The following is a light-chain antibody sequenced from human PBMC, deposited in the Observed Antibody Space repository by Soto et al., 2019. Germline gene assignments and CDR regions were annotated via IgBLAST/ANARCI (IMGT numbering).Light chain of an antibody. J-gene: IGLJ1*01. Sequence: ALTQPASVSGSPGQSITISCTGTSSDVGNYNYVSWYQQHPGKAPKLMIYDVSNRPSGVSNRFSGSKSGNTASLTISGLQAEDEADYYCNSYTSSSTYVFGAGTKLTVL. CDR1: SSDVGNYNY. CDR3: NSYTSSSTYV. V-gene: IGLV2-14*01. CDR2: DVS.